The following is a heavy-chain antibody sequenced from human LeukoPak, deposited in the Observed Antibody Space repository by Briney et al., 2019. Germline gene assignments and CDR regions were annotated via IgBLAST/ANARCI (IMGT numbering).Heavy chain of an antibody. Sequence: ASVKVSCKPSGYTFTSYGISWVRQAPGQGLEWVGWIAAYQGKIAYAQKFQGRVTMTTDTSTSTAYMELRSLRSDDTAVYYCARGLEFRVLTFSSLGFVDYWGQGTLVTVSS. CDR1: GYTFTSYG. V-gene: IGHV1-18*01. D-gene: IGHD6-19*01. CDR3: ARGLEFRVLTFSSLGFVDY. J-gene: IGHJ4*02. CDR2: IAAYQGKI.